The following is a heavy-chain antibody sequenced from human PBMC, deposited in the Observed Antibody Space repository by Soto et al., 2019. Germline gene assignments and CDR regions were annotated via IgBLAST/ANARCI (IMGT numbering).Heavy chain of an antibody. CDR3: ARDSYTRY. J-gene: IGHJ4*02. V-gene: IGHV3-66*01. CDR2: IHNDGST. D-gene: IGHD4-4*01. CDR1: GFIVSTSY. Sequence: GGSLRLSCAASGFIVSTSYMSWVRQAPGKGLEWVSIIHNDGSTYYADSEKGRFTIYRDDSKNTLYLQILCLIAEDTAVYYCARDSYTRYWGQGTLVTVSS.